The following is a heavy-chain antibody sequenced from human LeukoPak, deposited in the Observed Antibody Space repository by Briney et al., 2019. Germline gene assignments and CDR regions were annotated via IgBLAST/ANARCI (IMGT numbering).Heavy chain of an antibody. J-gene: IGHJ4*02. CDR3: ARDECSSTSCYTDY. CDR1: GGTFSSYA. Sequence: SVKVSYKASGGTFSSYAISWVRQAPGQGLEWTGGIIPIFGTANYAQKFQGRVTITADESTSTAYMELSSLRSEDTAVYYCARDECSSTSCYTDYWGQGTLVTVSS. V-gene: IGHV1-69*13. D-gene: IGHD2-2*02. CDR2: IIPIFGTA.